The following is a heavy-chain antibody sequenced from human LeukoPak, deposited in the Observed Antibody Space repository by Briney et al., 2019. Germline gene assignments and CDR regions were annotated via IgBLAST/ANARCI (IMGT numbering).Heavy chain of an antibody. V-gene: IGHV3-30*18. J-gene: IGHJ3*02. Sequence: PGGSLRLSCAASGFTFSNYGMHWVRQTPGKGLEWLAIISYDGSNKYYADSVEGRFTISRDNSKNALYLQMNSLRAEDTAVYYCAKKIGTAASLVAFDIWGQGTMVTVFS. CDR3: AKKIGTAASLVAFDI. CDR2: ISYDGSNK. D-gene: IGHD2-2*01. CDR1: GFTFSNYG.